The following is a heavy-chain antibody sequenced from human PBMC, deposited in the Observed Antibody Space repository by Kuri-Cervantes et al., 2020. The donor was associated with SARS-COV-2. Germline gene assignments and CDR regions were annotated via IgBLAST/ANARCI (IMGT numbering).Heavy chain of an antibody. CDR2: ISSSGSTI. CDR1: GFIFSSHS. V-gene: IGHV3-48*04. D-gene: IGHD3/OR15-3a*01. Sequence: GGSLRLSCAASGFIFSSHSMNWVRQAPGKGLEWVSYISSSGSTIYYADSVKGRFTISRDNAKNSLYLQMNSLRAEDTAVYYCARDWAGTEGFDAFDIWGQGTMVTVSS. J-gene: IGHJ3*02. CDR3: ARDWAGTEGFDAFDI.